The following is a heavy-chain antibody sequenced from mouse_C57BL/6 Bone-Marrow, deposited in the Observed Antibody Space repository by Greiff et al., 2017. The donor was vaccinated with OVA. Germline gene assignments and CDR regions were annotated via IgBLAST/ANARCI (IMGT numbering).Heavy chain of an antibody. CDR2: IWGVGST. Sequence: VQGVESGPGLVAPSQSLSITCTVSGFSLTSYGVDWVRQSPGKGLEWLGVIWGVGSTNYNSALKSRLSISKDNSKSQVFLKMNSLQTDDTAMYYCASGGGSGAWFAYWGQGSLVTGAA. D-gene: IGHD1-1*01. V-gene: IGHV2-6*01. CDR3: ASGGGSGAWFAY. CDR1: GFSLTSYG. J-gene: IGHJ3*01.